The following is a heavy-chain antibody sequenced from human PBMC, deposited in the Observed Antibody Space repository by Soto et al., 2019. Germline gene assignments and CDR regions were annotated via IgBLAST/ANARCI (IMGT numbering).Heavy chain of an antibody. CDR1: GFSFNNYD. J-gene: IGHJ4*02. D-gene: IGHD2-8*01. CDR2: ITIHGHIT. V-gene: IGHV3-64D*06. Sequence: PGGSLRLSCSASGFSFNNYDMVWVRQAPGKGLEYISAITIHGHITYYADSVKGRFTISRDNSKNTLSLQMSSLRGDDTAMYYGVNDVLFSPWGQGTLVTGSS. CDR3: VNDVLFSP.